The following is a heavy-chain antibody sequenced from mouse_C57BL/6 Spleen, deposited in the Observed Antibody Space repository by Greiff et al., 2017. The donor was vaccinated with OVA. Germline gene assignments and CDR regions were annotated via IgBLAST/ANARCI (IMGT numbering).Heavy chain of an antibody. CDR1: GYAFSSSW. CDR3: ARGTMITTYYARDY. D-gene: IGHD2-4*01. V-gene: IGHV1-82*01. J-gene: IGHJ4*01. Sequence: QVQLQQSGPELVKPGASVKISCKASGYAFSSSWMNWVKQRPGKGLEWIGRIYPGDGDTNYNGKFKGKATLTADKSSSTAYMQLSSLTSEDSAVYFCARGTMITTYYARDYWGQGTSATVSS. CDR2: IYPGDGDT.